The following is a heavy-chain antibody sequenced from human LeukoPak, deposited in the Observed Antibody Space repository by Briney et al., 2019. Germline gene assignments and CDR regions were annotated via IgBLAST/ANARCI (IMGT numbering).Heavy chain of an antibody. CDR3: AKGWGGGYYFDY. V-gene: IGHV3-7*01. CDR2: IKQDGSEK. Sequence: SGGSLRLSCAASGFTFSSYWMSWVRQAPGKGLEWVANIKQDGSEKKYLDSVKGRFTISRDNAKNSMYLQMNSLRAEDTAVYYCAKGWGGGYYFDYWGQGTLVTVSS. CDR1: GFTFSSYW. D-gene: IGHD3-10*01. J-gene: IGHJ4*02.